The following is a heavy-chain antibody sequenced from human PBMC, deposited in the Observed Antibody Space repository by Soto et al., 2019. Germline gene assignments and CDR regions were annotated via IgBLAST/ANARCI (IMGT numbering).Heavy chain of an antibody. V-gene: IGHV4-39*01. J-gene: IGHJ6*03. Sequence: SETLSLTCTVSGGSISSSSYYWGWIRQPPGKGLEWIGSIYYSGSTYYNPSLKSRVTISVDTSKNQFSLKLSSVTAADTAVYYCAMGSFSRATYYMYVCGKGTTVTGSS. D-gene: IGHD1-26*01. CDR2: IYYSGST. CDR1: GGSISSSSYY. CDR3: AMGSFSRATYYMYV.